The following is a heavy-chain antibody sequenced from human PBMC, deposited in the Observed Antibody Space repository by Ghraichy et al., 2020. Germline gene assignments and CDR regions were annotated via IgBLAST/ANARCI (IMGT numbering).Heavy chain of an antibody. J-gene: IGHJ4*02. V-gene: IGHV3-73*01. CDR3: TRQTDSCHDY. D-gene: IGHD2-2*01. CDR2: IRSRVDNYAA. CDR1: GFSISGSH. Sequence: LSLTCGASGFSISGSHMHWVRQASGKGLEWVGHIRSRVDNYAAAYGASVEGRFTITRDESENKVFLQMHSLKIEDTAVYYCTRQTDSCHDYWGQGTLVTVSS.